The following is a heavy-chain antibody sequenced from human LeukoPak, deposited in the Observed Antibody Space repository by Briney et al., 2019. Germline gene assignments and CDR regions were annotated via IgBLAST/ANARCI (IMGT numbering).Heavy chain of an antibody. J-gene: IGHJ3*02. D-gene: IGHD6-6*01. CDR3: ARPPAPSHAFDI. V-gene: IGHV3-30-3*01. Sequence: PGGSLRLSCAASGITFSNYAMSWVRQVSGKGLEWVAVISYDGSNKYYADSVKGRFTISRDNSKNTLYLQMNSLRAEDTAVYYCARPPAPSHAFDIWGQGTMVTVSS. CDR1: GITFSNYA. CDR2: ISYDGSNK.